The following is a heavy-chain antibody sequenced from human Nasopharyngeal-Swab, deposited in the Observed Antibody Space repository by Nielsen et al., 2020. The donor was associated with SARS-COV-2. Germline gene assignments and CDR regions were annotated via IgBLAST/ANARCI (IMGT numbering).Heavy chain of an antibody. CDR3: TTLHRTGWF. J-gene: IGHJ4*02. Sequence: GGSLRLSCAASGFVFSSVWMSWVRQAPGKGLEWVGRIKRKADGGTVEYATAVRGRFSISRDDSRNTLFLQMNRLKTEDTAVYYCTTLHRTGWFWGQGILVTVSS. D-gene: IGHD6-19*01. CDR2: IKRKADGGTV. V-gene: IGHV3-15*01. CDR1: GFVFSSVW.